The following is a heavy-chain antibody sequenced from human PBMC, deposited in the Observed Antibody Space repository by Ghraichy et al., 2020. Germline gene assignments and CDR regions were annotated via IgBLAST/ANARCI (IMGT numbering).Heavy chain of an antibody. Sequence: ASVKVSCKASGYTFTSYDINWVRQATGQGLEWMGWMNPNSGSAGYAQKFQGRVTMTRDTSTTTAYLELSGLRFEDTALYYCARGGPGFDSSGSTYYHYGMHVWGQGTTVTVSS. V-gene: IGHV1-8*01. CDR2: MNPNSGSA. CDR1: GYTFTSYD. CDR3: ARGGPGFDSSGSTYYHYGMHV. J-gene: IGHJ6*01. D-gene: IGHD3-22*01.